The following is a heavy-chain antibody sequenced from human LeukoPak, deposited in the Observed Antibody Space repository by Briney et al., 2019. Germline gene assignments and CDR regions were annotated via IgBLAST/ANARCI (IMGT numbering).Heavy chain of an antibody. Sequence: SGGSLRLSCAASGFTFSSYAMSWVRQAPGKGLEWVSAISGSGGSTYYADSVKGRFTISRDNSKNTLYLQMNSLRAEDTAVYYCAKDPASTIIAAAGTGWFDPWGQGTLVTVSS. V-gene: IGHV3-23*01. CDR2: ISGSGGST. J-gene: IGHJ5*02. D-gene: IGHD6-13*01. CDR3: AKDPASTIIAAAGTGWFDP. CDR1: GFTFSSYA.